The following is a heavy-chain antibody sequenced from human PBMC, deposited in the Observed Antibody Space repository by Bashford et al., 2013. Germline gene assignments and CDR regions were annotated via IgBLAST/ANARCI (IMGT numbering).Heavy chain of an antibody. D-gene: IGHD3-3*01. CDR3: ARGVWFDFWSALGYYYGMDV. CDR1: GYTFTSYD. V-gene: IGHV1-8*01. CDR2: MNPNSGNT. Sequence: ASVKVSCKASGYTFTSYDINWVRQATGQGLEWMGWMNPNSGNTGYAQKFQGRVTMTRNTSISTAYMELSSLRSEDTAVYYCARGVWFDFWSALGYYYGMDVWGQGTTVTVSS. J-gene: IGHJ6*02.